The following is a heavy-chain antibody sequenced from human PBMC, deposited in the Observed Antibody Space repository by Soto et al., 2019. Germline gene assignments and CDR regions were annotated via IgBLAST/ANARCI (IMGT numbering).Heavy chain of an antibody. CDR1: GFSLSTIGVG. V-gene: IGHV2-5*02. CDR2: IYWDDDK. Sequence: SGPTLVNPTQTLTLTCTFSGFSLSTIGVGVGWIRQPPGKALEWLALIYWDDDKRYSPSLKSRLTITKDTSKNQVVLTMTNMDPVDTATYYCAHKVRGKLLANWFDPWGQGTLVTVSS. D-gene: IGHD3-10*01. J-gene: IGHJ5*02. CDR3: AHKVRGKLLANWFDP.